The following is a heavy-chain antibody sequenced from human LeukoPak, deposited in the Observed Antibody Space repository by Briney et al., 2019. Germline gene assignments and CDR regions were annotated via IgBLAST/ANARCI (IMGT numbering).Heavy chain of an antibody. V-gene: IGHV4-34*01. Sequence: PSETLSLTCAVYGGSFSPYYWSWIRQSPRKGLEWIAEIDHRGDTNYNPSVKSRVTTSIDTSKNQFSLKVRSLSAADTAVYYCARGATISETGYFDFWGQGTLVTVSS. CDR1: GGSFSPYY. CDR3: ARGATISETGYFDF. J-gene: IGHJ4*03. D-gene: IGHD5-24*01. CDR2: IDHRGDT.